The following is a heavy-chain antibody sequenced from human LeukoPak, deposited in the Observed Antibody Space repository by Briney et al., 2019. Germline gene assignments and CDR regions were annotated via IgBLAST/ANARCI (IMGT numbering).Heavy chain of an antibody. CDR2: IIPIFGTA. V-gene: IGHV1-69*13. D-gene: IGHD5-12*01. J-gene: IGHJ5*02. CDR3: ARAREYSDYDYPSWFDP. CDR1: GGTFSSYA. Sequence: ASVKVSCKAPGGTFSSYAISWVRRAPGQGLEWMGGIIPIFGTANYAQKFQGRVTITADESTSTAYMELSSLRSEDTAVYYCARAREYSDYDYPSWFDPWGQGTLVTVSS.